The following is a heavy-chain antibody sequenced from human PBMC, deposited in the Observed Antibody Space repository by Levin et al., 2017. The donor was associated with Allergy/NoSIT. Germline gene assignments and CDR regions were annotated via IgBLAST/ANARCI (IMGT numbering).Heavy chain of an antibody. CDR3: ARGTTVVNIFDY. D-gene: IGHD4-23*01. CDR2: IYSGGST. CDR1: GFTVSSSY. J-gene: IGHJ4*02. Sequence: GESLKISCAASGFTVSSSYMSWVRQAPGKGLEWVSVIYSGGSTYYADSVKGRFTISRDNSKNTLYLQMNSLRAEDTAVYYCARGTTVVNIFDYWGQGTLVTVSS. V-gene: IGHV3-53*01.